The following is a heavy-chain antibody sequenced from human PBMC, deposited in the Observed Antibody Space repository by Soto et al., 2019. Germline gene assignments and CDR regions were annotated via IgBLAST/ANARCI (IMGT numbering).Heavy chain of an antibody. V-gene: IGHV4-39*01. J-gene: IGHJ6*02. CDR1: GGSISSSTHY. CDR2: VYYSGST. CDR3: ARGAVGAARPYYYYGMDV. Sequence: PSETLSLTCAVYGGSISSSTHYWGWIRQPPGKGLEWIGSVYYSGSTNFNPSLKSRVTISVDTSKKQFSLKVNSVTAADTALYYWARGAVGAARPYYYYGMDVWGQGTTVTVSS. D-gene: IGHD6-6*01.